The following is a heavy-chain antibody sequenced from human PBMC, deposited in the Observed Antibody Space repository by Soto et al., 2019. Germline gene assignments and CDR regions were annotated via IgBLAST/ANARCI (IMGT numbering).Heavy chain of an antibody. CDR2: IYWDDDK. CDR3: AHGVGWVWFGELLFPHFDY. D-gene: IGHD3-10*01. J-gene: IGHJ4*02. CDR1: GFSLSTSGVG. V-gene: IGHV2-5*02. Sequence: SGPTLVKPTQTLTLTCTFSGFSLSTSGVGVGWIRQPPGKALEWLALIYWDDDKRYSPSLKSRLTITKDTSKNQGVLTMTNMDPVDTATYYCAHGVGWVWFGELLFPHFDYWGQGTLVTVSS.